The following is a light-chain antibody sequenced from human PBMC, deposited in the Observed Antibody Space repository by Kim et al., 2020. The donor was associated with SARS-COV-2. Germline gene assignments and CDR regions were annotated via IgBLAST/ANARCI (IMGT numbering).Light chain of an antibody. J-gene: IGLJ2*01. V-gene: IGLV3-25*03. CDR3: QPADSSGTYHVA. CDR1: ALPNQY. Sequence: PVQTATITCSGDALPNQYAYLYQQKPGQAPVLVIYKDSESPSGIPERFSCSSSGTTVTLTISGVQAEDEADYYCQPADSSGTYHVAFGGGTQLTVL. CDR2: KDS.